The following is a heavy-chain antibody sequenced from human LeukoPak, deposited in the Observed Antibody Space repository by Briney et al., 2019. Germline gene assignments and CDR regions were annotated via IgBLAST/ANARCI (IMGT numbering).Heavy chain of an antibody. J-gene: IGHJ1*01. CDR3: ARHEKRRLGYCSSTSCYEYFQH. V-gene: IGHV4-39*01. CDR1: GGSISSSSYY. CDR2: INHSGST. D-gene: IGHD2-2*01. Sequence: SETLSLTCTVSGGSISSSSYYWGWIRQPPGKGLEWIGEINHSGSTNYNPSLKSRVTISVDTSKNQFSLKLSSVTAADTAVYYCARHEKRRLGYCSSTSCYEYFQHWGQGTLVTVSS.